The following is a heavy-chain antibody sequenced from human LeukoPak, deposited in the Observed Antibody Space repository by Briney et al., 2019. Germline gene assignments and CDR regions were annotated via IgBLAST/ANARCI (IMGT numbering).Heavy chain of an antibody. CDR3: ARRNLYNWNYGNWFDP. J-gene: IGHJ5*02. V-gene: IGHV4-39*01. CDR1: GGSISSSSHY. Sequence: SETLSLTCTVSGGSISSSSHYWGWIRQPPGKGLDWIGNISYSGSTYYNPSLKSRVTISVDTSKNQFSLKLNSVTAADTAVYYCARRNLYNWNYGNWFDPWGQGTLVTVSS. CDR2: ISYSGST. D-gene: IGHD1-7*01.